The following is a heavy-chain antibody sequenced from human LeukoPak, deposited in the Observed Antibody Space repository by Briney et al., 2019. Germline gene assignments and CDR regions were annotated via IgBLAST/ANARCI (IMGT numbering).Heavy chain of an antibody. CDR1: GFTFSSYA. CDR2: ISGSGGST. Sequence: GGSLRLSCAASGFTFSSYAMSWVRQAPGKGLEWVSAISGSGGSTYYADSVKGRFTISRDNSKNTLYLQMNSLRAEDTAVYYCARGGYYDILTGYYTVDYWGQGTLVTVSS. J-gene: IGHJ4*02. D-gene: IGHD3-9*01. CDR3: ARGGYYDILTGYYTVDY. V-gene: IGHV3-23*01.